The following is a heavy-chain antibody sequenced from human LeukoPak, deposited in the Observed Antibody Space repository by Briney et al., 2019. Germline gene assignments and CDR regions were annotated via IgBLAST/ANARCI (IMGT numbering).Heavy chain of an antibody. J-gene: IGHJ4*02. CDR2: INHSGST. Sequence: KPSETLSLTCTVYGGSFSGYYWSWIRQPPGKGLEWIGEINHSGSTNYNPSLKSRVTISVDTSKNQFSLKLSSVTAADTAVYYCARSGAVAELDWGQGTLVTVSS. CDR3: ARSGAVAELD. D-gene: IGHD6-19*01. V-gene: IGHV4-34*01. CDR1: GGSFSGYY.